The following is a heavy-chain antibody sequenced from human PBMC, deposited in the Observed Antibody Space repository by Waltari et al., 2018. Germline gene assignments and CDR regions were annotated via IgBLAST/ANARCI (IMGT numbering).Heavy chain of an antibody. D-gene: IGHD6-19*01. Sequence: QVQLVQSGAEVKKPGASVKVSCKASGYTFTSYDINWVRQAPGQGLEWMGWMNPNSGNTGYAQKFQGRVTITRNTSISTAYMELSSLRSEDTAVYYCARGRGQWLVLAPLYTDYWGQGTLVTVSS. CDR1: GYTFTSYD. V-gene: IGHV1-8*03. CDR2: MNPNSGNT. J-gene: IGHJ4*02. CDR3: ARGRGQWLVLAPLYTDY.